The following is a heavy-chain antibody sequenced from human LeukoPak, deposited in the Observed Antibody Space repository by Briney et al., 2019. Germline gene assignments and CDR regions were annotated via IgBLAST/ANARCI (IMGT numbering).Heavy chain of an antibody. Sequence: GASVKVSCKAPGYTFSNCAINWVRQAPGQGLEYMGWIDTKTGNPTYAQGFTGRFVFSLDTSVSTAYLQISSLKAEDTAVYYCAIHPSDSSGYFSYWGQGAPVTVSS. CDR3: AIHPSDSSGYFSY. CDR2: IDTKTGNP. J-gene: IGHJ4*02. V-gene: IGHV7-4-1*02. CDR1: GYTFSNCA. D-gene: IGHD3-22*01.